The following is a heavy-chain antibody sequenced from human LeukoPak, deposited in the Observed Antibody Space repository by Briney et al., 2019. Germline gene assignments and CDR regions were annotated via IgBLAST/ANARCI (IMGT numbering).Heavy chain of an antibody. V-gene: IGHV4-34*01. J-gene: IGHJ4*02. Sequence: NTSETLSLTCAVYGGSFSGYYWSWIRQPPGKGLEWIGEINHSGSTNYNPSLKSRVTISVDTSKNQFSLKLSSVTAADTAVYYCARVGLGDSWRGSFDYWGQGTLVTVSS. CDR1: GGSFSGYY. CDR2: INHSGST. D-gene: IGHD3-10*01. CDR3: ARVGLGDSWRGSFDY.